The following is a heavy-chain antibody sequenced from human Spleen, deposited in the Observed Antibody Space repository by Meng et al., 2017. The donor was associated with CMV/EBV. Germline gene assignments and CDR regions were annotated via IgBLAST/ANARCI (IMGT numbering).Heavy chain of an antibody. CDR2: IKEDGSEK. J-gene: IGHJ4*02. CDR3: ARRLALFDY. D-gene: IGHD6-19*01. CDR1: GFTFSSYW. Sequence: GGSLRLSCAASGFTFSSYWMNWVRRAPGKGLEWVATIKEDGSEKHYVDSVKGRFTISRDNAKNSLHLQLNSLRDDDTAVYYCARRLALFDYWGQGTLVTVSS. V-gene: IGHV3-7*01.